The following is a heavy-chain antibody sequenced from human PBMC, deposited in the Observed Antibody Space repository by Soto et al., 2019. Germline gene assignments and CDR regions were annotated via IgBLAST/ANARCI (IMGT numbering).Heavy chain of an antibody. J-gene: IGHJ5*02. CDR2: ISGSGATT. D-gene: IGHD4-4*01. V-gene: IGHV3-23*01. Sequence: GGSLRLSCAASGFTFSNFAMSWVRQAPGGGLQWVSSISGSGATTYYGDSVKGRFTISRDNSKNTVSLQMNSLRAEDSAVYYCAYGINTVTPEWFDTWGQGTLVTVSS. CDR3: AYGINTVTPEWFDT. CDR1: GFTFSNFA.